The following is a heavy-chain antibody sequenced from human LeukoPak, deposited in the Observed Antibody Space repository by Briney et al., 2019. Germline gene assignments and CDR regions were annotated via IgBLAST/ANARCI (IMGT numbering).Heavy chain of an antibody. D-gene: IGHD2-2*01. CDR3: AKDLDCSSTSCYPDY. V-gene: IGHV3-23*01. J-gene: IGHJ4*02. Sequence: PGGSLRLSCAASGFTFSSYAMSWVRQAPGKGLEWVSAISGSGGSTYYTDSVKGRFTISRDNSKNTLYLQMNSLRAEDTAVYYCAKDLDCSSTSCYPDYWGQGTLVTVSS. CDR1: GFTFSSYA. CDR2: ISGSGGST.